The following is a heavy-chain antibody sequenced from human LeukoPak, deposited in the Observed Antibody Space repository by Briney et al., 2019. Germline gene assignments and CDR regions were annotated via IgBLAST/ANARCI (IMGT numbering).Heavy chain of an antibody. CDR2: ISGSGGST. V-gene: IGHV3-23*01. Sequence: GGSLRLSCAASGFTVSSNYMSWVRQAPGKGLEWVSAISGSGGSTYYADSVKGRFTISRDNSKNTLYLQMNSLRAEDTAVYYCASLACSGGSCYSDAFDIWGQGTMVTVSS. J-gene: IGHJ3*02. CDR3: ASLACSGGSCYSDAFDI. CDR1: GFTVSSNY. D-gene: IGHD2-15*01.